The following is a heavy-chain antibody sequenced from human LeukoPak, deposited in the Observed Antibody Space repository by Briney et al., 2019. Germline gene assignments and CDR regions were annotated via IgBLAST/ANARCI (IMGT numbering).Heavy chain of an antibody. J-gene: IGHJ5*02. Sequence: GGSLRLSCAASGFTFSSYGMHWVRQAPGKGLEWVAVISYDGSNKYYADSVKGRFTISRDNSKNTLYLQMNSLRAEDTAVYYCARGARSVPNFNWFDPWGQGTLVTVSS. D-gene: IGHD1-1*01. CDR1: GFTFSSYG. V-gene: IGHV3-30*03. CDR3: ARGARSVPNFNWFDP. CDR2: ISYDGSNK.